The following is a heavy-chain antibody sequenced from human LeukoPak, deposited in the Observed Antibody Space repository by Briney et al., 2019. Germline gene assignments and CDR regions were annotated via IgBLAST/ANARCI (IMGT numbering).Heavy chain of an antibody. CDR1: GFAFTSSS. V-gene: IGHV3-7*01. CDR2: IKQDGTEK. D-gene: IGHD6-19*01. Sequence: GGSLRLSCAASGFAFTSSSMSWVRQAPGKGLEWLANIKQDGTEKYYVDSVKGRFTISRDNTKNSLYLQMDSLRAEDRAVYYCARISTSVAGADYWGQGALVTVSS. J-gene: IGHJ4*02. CDR3: ARISTSVAGADY.